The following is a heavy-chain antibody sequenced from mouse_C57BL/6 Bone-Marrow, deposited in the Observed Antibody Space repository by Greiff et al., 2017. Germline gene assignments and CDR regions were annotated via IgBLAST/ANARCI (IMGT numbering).Heavy chain of an antibody. J-gene: IGHJ4*01. V-gene: IGHV1-66*01. CDR2: IYPGSGNT. CDR1: GYSFTSYY. D-gene: IGHD1-1*01. CDR3: ARNYYGSSYRYYAMDY. Sequence: QVQLKQSGPELVKPGASVKISCKASGYSFTSYYIHWVKQRPGQGLEWIGWIYPGSGNTKYNEKFKGKATLTADTSSSTAYMQLSSLTSEDSAVYYCARNYYGSSYRYYAMDYWGQGTSVTVSS.